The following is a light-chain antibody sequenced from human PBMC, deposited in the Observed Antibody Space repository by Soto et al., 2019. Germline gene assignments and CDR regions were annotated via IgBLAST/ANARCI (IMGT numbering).Light chain of an antibody. CDR2: DAS. J-gene: IGKJ1*01. CDR1: QTISTY. Sequence: IQMTQSPSSLASSVGYRFAMTWLASQTISTYVNWYRQKSGAAPELLIYDASTLQSGVPSRFRGGGSGTDFTLTISSLQLEDFATYYCQQSYNTPQTFGQGTKVDIK. CDR3: QQSYNTPQT. V-gene: IGKV1-39*01.